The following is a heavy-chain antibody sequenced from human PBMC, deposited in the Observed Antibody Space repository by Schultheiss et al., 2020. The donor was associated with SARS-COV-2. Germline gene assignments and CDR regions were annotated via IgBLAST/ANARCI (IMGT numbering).Heavy chain of an antibody. J-gene: IGHJ6*02. Sequence: SETLSLTCTVSGGSISSYYWSWIRQPPGKGLEWIAYIYDSGSTNYNPSLKSRVTISVDTSKNQFSLKLSSVTAADTAVYYCARLNRKDHYIGYCSGVSYYRVGAYYYGMDVWGQGTTVTVSS. V-gene: IGHV4-59*12. CDR3: ARLNRKDHYIGYCSGVSYYRVGAYYYGMDV. CDR1: GGSISSYY. D-gene: IGHD2-15*01. CDR2: IYDSGST.